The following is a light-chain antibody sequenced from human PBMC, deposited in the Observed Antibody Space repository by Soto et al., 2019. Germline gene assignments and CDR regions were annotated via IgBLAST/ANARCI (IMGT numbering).Light chain of an antibody. Sequence: DIQMTQSPSSLSASVGDRVTITCRASRTISSYLNWYQQKPGKAPNLLIYAASNLQGGVPSRFSGSGSGTDFTLTISSLHSEDFATYYCQQSYSTPVTFGQGTKVDIK. CDR2: AAS. CDR3: QQSYSTPVT. CDR1: RTISSY. J-gene: IGKJ1*01. V-gene: IGKV1-39*01.